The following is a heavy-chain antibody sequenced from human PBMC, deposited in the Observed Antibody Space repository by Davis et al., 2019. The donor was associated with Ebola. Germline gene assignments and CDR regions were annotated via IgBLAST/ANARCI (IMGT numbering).Heavy chain of an antibody. CDR3: TALKPMLSTDV. Sequence: PGGSLRLSCAASILTFKDLTMTWVRQAPGRGLEWVSSISNSGKSHFYADSVRGRFTISRDNSEKRVYLQMNDLRVDDTATYFCTALKPMLSTDVWGQGVAVTVS. V-gene: IGHV3-23*01. D-gene: IGHD1-14*01. CDR2: ISNSGKSH. CDR1: ILTFKDLT. J-gene: IGHJ6*02.